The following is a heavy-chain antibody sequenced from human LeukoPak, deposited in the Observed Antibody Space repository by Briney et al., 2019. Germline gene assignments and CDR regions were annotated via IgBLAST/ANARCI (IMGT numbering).Heavy chain of an antibody. CDR2: INPNSGGT. CDR3: AREDGYKRAFDY. D-gene: IGHD5-24*01. Sequence: GASVKVSCTASGYTFTGYYMHWVRQAPGQGLEWMGWINPNSGGTNYAQKFQGRVTMTRDTSISTAYMELSRLRSDDTAVYYCAREDGYKRAFDYWGQGTLVTVSS. J-gene: IGHJ4*02. CDR1: GYTFTGYY. V-gene: IGHV1-2*02.